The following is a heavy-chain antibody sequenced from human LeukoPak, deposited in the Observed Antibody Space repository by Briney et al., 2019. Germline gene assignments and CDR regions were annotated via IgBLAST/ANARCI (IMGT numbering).Heavy chain of an antibody. D-gene: IGHD6-13*01. CDR2: ISSSSSYI. Sequence: GGSLRLSCAASVFTFSSYSMSWVRQAPGEGLGWVSSISSSSSYIYYADSVKGRFTISRDNAKNSLYLQMNSLRAEDTAVYYGAREHPHADIAAAGTNEDYYFDYWGQGTLVTVSS. V-gene: IGHV3-21*01. CDR3: AREHPHADIAAAGTNEDYYFDY. CDR1: VFTFSSYS. J-gene: IGHJ4*02.